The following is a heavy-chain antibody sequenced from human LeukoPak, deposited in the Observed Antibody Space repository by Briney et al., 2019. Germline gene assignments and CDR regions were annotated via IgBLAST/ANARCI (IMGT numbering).Heavy chain of an antibody. V-gene: IGHV1-8*01. J-gene: IGHJ5*02. Sequence: ASVKVSCKASGYTFTSFDISWVRQAPGQGLEWMGGIIPIFGTANYAQKFQGRVTMTRNTSISTAYMELSSLRSEDTAVYYCARGKVGATINWLDPRGQGTLVTVSS. D-gene: IGHD1-26*01. CDR1: GYTFTSFD. CDR3: ARGKVGATINWLDP. CDR2: IIPIFGTA.